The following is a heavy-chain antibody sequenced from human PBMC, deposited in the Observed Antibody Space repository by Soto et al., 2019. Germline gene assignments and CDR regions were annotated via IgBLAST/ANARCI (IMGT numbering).Heavy chain of an antibody. CDR2: ISQTGSS. CDR1: GGSISYYY. J-gene: IGHJ5*02. V-gene: IGHV4-4*09. Sequence: ASETLSLTCSVSGGSISYYYWNWIRQSPGKELEWIGYISQTGSSNYNAFLRSRLTISLDTTKNKFSLKQSSVTAEDTAIVYCWRSAVDVDFWGAYQYGFDPWGQGTLVTVSS. CDR3: WRSAVDVDFWGAYQYGFDP. D-gene: IGHD3-3*01.